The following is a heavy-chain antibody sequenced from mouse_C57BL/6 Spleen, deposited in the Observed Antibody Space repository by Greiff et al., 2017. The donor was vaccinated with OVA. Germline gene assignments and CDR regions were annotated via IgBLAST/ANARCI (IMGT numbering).Heavy chain of an antibody. CDR3: ARDHYFDY. V-gene: IGHV1-55*01. J-gene: IGHJ2*01. CDR2: IYPGSGSN. CDR1: GYTFTSYW. Sequence: VQLQQSGAELVKPGASVKMSCKASGYTFTSYWITWVKQRPGQGLEWIGDIYPGSGSNNYTEKFKSKATLTVDTSSSTDYMQISSLTYEETAVLNSARDHYFDYWGPGTTLTGSS.